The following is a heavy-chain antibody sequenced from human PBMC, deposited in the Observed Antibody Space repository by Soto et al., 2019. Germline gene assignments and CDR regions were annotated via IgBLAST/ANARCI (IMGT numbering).Heavy chain of an antibody. CDR2: ISYDGSNK. V-gene: IGHV3-30-3*01. CDR1: GFTFSSYA. J-gene: IGHJ6*02. CDR3: ARVPGLYYYYGMDV. Sequence: HPGGSQSLSCAASGFTFSSYALHWVRQAPGKGLEWVAVISYDGSNKYYADSVKGRFTISRDNSKNTLYLQMNSLRAEDTAVYYCARVPGLYYYYGMDVWGQGT.